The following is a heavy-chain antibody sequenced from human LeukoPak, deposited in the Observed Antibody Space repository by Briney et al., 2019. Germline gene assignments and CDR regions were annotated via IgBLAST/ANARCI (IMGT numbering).Heavy chain of an antibody. J-gene: IGHJ6*03. CDR2: ISYDGSNK. V-gene: IGHV3-30*01. CDR1: GFTFSSYA. CDR3: ARAGRGYYDSSGYYRTSYYYYMDV. D-gene: IGHD3-22*01. Sequence: PGGSLRLSCAASGFTFSSYAMHWVRQAPGKGLEWVAVISYDGSNKYYADSVKGRFTISRDNSKNTLYLQMNSLRAEDTAVYYCARAGRGYYDSSGYYRTSYYYYMDVWGKGTTVTVSS.